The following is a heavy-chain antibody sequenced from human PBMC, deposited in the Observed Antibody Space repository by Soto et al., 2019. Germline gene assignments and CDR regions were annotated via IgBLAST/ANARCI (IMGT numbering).Heavy chain of an antibody. D-gene: IGHD3-10*01. CDR1: GGSISTTHW. Sequence: SETLSLTCAVSGGSISTTHWWTWVRQPPGKGLEWIGEIYHSGSTNYNPSLKSRVTISVDNSKNQFSLKLSSVTAADTAVYYCARGRVRGVTQKKYYYYYGMDVWGQGTTVTVSS. V-gene: IGHV4-4*02. CDR2: IYHSGST. CDR3: ARGRVRGVTQKKYYYYYGMDV. J-gene: IGHJ6*02.